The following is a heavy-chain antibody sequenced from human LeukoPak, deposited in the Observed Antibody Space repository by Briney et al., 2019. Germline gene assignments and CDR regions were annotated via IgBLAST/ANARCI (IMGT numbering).Heavy chain of an antibody. Sequence: SQTLSLTCTVSGGSISSGDYYRSWIRQPPGKGLEWIGYIYYSGSTYYNPSLKSRVTISVDTSKNQFSLKLSSVTAADTAVYYCARRGSGSRYYFDYWGQGTLVTVSS. D-gene: IGHD1-26*01. J-gene: IGHJ4*02. CDR2: IYYSGST. CDR3: ARRGSGSRYYFDY. V-gene: IGHV4-30-4*08. CDR1: GGSISSGDYY.